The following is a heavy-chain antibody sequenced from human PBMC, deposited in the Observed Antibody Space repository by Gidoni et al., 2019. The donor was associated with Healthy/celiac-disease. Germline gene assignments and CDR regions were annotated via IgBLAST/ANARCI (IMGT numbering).Heavy chain of an antibody. V-gene: IGHV3-23*01. CDR2: ISGSGGST. D-gene: IGHD3-3*01. J-gene: IGHJ3*02. CDR3: AISPVWSGYYDAFDI. Sequence: EVQLLESGGGLVQPGGSLRLSCAASGFPFSSYAMSWVRQAPGKGLEWVSAISGSGGSTYYADSVKGRFTISRDNSKNTLYLQMNSLRAEDTAVYYCAISPVWSGYYDAFDIWGQGTMVTVSS. CDR1: GFPFSSYA.